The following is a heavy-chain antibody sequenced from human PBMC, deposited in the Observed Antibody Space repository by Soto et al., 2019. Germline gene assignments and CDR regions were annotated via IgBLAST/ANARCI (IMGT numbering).Heavy chain of an antibody. CDR2: IFYSGST. CDR1: GDSVSSSYYY. V-gene: IGHV4-39*01. J-gene: IGHJ6*02. D-gene: IGHD6-13*01. CDR3: ARRGSSRQIYHYGMDV. Sequence: QVQLQESGPGLVKPSEALSLTCTVSGDSVSSSYYYWGWIRQPPGKGLEWIGSIFYSGSTDYNPSLQSRVTISVDTSKNQFSLKLSSVPAADTAVYYCARRGSSRQIYHYGMDVWGPGTTVTVSS.